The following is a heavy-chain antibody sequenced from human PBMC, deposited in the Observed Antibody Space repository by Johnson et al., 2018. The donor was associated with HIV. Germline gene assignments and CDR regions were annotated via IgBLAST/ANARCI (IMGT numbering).Heavy chain of an antibody. CDR1: GFTFSSYG. D-gene: IGHD3-22*01. CDR3: AKDTTFYYDTSGPSDAFDI. J-gene: IGHJ3*02. CDR2: IRYDGSNK. V-gene: IGHV3-30*02. Sequence: QVQLVESGGGVVQPGGSLRLSCAASGFTFSSYGMHWVHQAPGKGLEWVAFIRYDGSNKYYADSVKGRFTISRDNSKNTLYLQMKSLRAEDTALYYCAKDTTFYYDTSGPSDAFDIWGQGTMVTVPS.